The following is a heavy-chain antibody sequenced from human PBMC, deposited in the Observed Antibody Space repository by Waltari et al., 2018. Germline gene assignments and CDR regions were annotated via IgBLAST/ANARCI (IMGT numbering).Heavy chain of an antibody. Sequence: QVQLQQWGAGLLKPSETLSLTCAVYGGSFSGYYWSWIRQPPGKGLAWIGEINHSGSANYTPSLKSRVTISVDTSKNQFSLKLSSVTAADTAVYYWARQRITMVQGAYPLDYWGQGTLVTVSS. CDR2: INHSGSA. V-gene: IGHV4-34*01. D-gene: IGHD3-10*01. CDR3: ARQRITMVQGAYPLDY. J-gene: IGHJ4*02. CDR1: GGSFSGYY.